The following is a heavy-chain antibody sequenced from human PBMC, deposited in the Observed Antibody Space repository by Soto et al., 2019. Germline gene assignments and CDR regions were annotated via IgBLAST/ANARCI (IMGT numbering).Heavy chain of an antibody. J-gene: IGHJ6*02. V-gene: IGHV3-53*02. CDR1: GFTVATNY. CDR2: INSAGTP. Sequence: EVQLVETGGGLIQPGGSLRLTCDASGFTVATNYMSWVRQAPGKGLEWVSLINSAGTPYYADSVNGRFTVSRDTSKNTLYLQMSSLRVDDTAVYFCVREKSTMIRGVRYGMDVWGQGTTVTVSS. CDR3: VREKSTMIRGVRYGMDV. D-gene: IGHD3-10*01.